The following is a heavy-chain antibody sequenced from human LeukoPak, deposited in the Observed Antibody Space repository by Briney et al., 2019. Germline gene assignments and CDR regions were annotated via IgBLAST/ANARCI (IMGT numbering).Heavy chain of an antibody. CDR1: GFTFSSYT. J-gene: IGHJ6*03. Sequence: GGSLRLSCAALGFTFSSYTMHWVRQAPGKGLEWVAVISYDGSNKYYADSVKGRFTLSRDTSKNTLYLQMNSLRAEDTALYYCARDLLGYNYYYMDVWGKGTTVTVSS. D-gene: IGHD3-16*02. CDR2: ISYDGSNK. CDR3: ARDLLGYNYYYMDV. V-gene: IGHV3-30*04.